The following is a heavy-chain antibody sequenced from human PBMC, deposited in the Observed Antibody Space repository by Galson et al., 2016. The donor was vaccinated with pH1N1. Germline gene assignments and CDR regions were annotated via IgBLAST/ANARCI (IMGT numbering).Heavy chain of an antibody. CDR2: IDWDDDK. CDR3: DRWFWEPLYGRETGVFEI. D-gene: IGHD3-10*01. V-gene: IGHV2-70*13. CDR1: GFSLSTSGMC. J-gene: IGHJ3*02. Sequence: PALVKPTQTLTLTCTFSGFSLSTSGMCVSWIRQPPGKALEWLALIDWDDDKDYSTSLKTRLTISKDTSKNQVVLTMNNMDPVETATYYCDRWFWEPLYGRETGVFEIGSQGTMVTVAS.